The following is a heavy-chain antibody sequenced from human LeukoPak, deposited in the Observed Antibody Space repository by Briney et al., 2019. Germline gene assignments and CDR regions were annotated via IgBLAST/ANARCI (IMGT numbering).Heavy chain of an antibody. CDR1: GGSFSGYY. V-gene: IGHV4-34*01. D-gene: IGHD5-18*01. Sequence: SETLSLTCAVYGGSFSGYYWSWIRQPPGKGLERIGEINHSGSTNYNPSLKSRVTISVDTSKNQFSLKLSSVTAADTAVYYCARGRGRGYSYGTEGDYWGQGTLVTVSS. J-gene: IGHJ4*02. CDR2: INHSGST. CDR3: ARGRGRGYSYGTEGDY.